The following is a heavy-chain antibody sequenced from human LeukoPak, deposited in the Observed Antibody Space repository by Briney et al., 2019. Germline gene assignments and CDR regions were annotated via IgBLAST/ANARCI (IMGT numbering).Heavy chain of an antibody. V-gene: IGHV3-23*01. CDR2: ISDSGVNT. J-gene: IGHJ4*02. D-gene: IGHD3-10*01. CDR1: GFTFKSYV. Sequence: GGSLRLSCAASGFTFKSYVMSWVRQAPGEGLEWVSAISDSGVNTYYADSVRGRFTISRDNSKNILYLEVISLTAEDTAVYYCAKDDAWLRFGEWSQGTLVTVSS. CDR3: AKDDAWLRFGE.